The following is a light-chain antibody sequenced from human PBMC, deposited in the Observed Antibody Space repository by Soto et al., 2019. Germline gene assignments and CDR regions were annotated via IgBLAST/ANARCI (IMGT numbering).Light chain of an antibody. CDR2: GVT. CDR1: GSDIGAYNF. V-gene: IGLV2-8*01. CDR3: YSSADGQTLA. J-gene: IGLJ2*01. Sequence: QSALAQPPSASGSPGQSVTISCTGSGSDIGAYNFVSWYQQHPGKAPKLMIFGVTERPSGVPDRFSGSKSGNTASLTVSGLQADDEAVYYCYSSADGQTLAFGGGTQLTVL.